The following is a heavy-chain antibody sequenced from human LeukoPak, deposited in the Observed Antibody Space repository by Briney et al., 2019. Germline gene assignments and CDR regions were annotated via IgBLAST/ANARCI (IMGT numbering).Heavy chain of an antibody. CDR2: ISGSGGST. CDR3: AKDMNYYDSSGYRRRGAFDI. D-gene: IGHD3-22*01. Sequence: GGSLRLSCAASGFTFSSYAMSWVRQAPGKGLEWVSGISGSGGSTYYADSVKGRFTTSRDNSKNTLYLQMNSLRAEDTAVYYCAKDMNYYDSSGYRRRGAFDIWGQGTMVTVSS. V-gene: IGHV3-23*01. CDR1: GFTFSSYA. J-gene: IGHJ3*02.